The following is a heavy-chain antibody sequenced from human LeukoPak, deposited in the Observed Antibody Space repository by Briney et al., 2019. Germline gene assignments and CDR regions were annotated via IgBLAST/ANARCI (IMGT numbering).Heavy chain of an antibody. CDR3: AKDLSDYDSSPLPAPLDY. Sequence: GGSLRLSCAASGFTFSSYAMSWVRQAPGKGLEWVSAISGSGGSTYYADSVKGRFTISRDNSKNTLYLQMNSLRAEDTAVYYCAKDLSDYDSSPLPAPLDYWGQGTLVTVSS. D-gene: IGHD3-22*01. CDR2: ISGSGGST. V-gene: IGHV3-23*01. CDR1: GFTFSSYA. J-gene: IGHJ4*02.